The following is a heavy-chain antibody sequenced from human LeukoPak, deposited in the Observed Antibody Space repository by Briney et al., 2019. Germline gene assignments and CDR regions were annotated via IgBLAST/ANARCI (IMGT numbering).Heavy chain of an antibody. D-gene: IGHD5-18*01. CDR3: ARGYRPVLIQRPFDP. V-gene: IGHV4-34*01. J-gene: IGHJ5*02. CDR1: GGSFSGYY. Sequence: SETLSLTCAVYGGSFSGYYWSWIRQPPGKGLEWIGEINHSGSTNYNPSLKSRVSISVDTSKNQFSLKLSSVTAADTAVYYCARGYRPVLIQRPFDPWGQGTLVTVSS. CDR2: INHSGST.